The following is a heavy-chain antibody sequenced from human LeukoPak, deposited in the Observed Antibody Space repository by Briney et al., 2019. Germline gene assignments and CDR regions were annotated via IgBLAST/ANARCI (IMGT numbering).Heavy chain of an antibody. Sequence: SETLSLTCTVSGGSISSYYWSWLRQPPGKGLEWIGYIYYSGSTNYNPSLKSRVTISVDTSKNQSSLKLSSVTAADTAVYYCAASYVLDYWGQGTLVTVSS. CDR2: IYYSGST. D-gene: IGHD3-10*02. CDR1: GGSISSYY. CDR3: AASYVLDY. V-gene: IGHV4-59*01. J-gene: IGHJ4*02.